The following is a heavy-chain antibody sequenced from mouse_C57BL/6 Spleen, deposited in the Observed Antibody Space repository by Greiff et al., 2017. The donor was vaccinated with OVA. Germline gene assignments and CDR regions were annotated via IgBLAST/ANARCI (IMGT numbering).Heavy chain of an antibody. CDR2: IDPSDSYT. J-gene: IGHJ1*03. CDR1: GYTFTSYW. D-gene: IGHD4-1*01. CDR3: ARSDWDRYFDV. Sequence: QVQLQQPGAELVKPGASVKLSCKASGYTFTSYWMQWVKQRPGQGLEWIGEIDPSDSYTNYNQKFKGKATLTVDTSSSTAYMQLSSLTSEDSAVYYCARSDWDRYFDVWGTGTTVTVSS. V-gene: IGHV1-50*01.